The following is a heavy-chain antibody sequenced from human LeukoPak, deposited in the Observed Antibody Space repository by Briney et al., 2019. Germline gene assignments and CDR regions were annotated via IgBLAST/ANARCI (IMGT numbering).Heavy chain of an antibody. V-gene: IGHV3-53*01. CDR2: IYSGGST. Sequence: GGSLRLSCAASGFTVSSNYMSWVRQAPGKGLEWVSVIYSGGSTYYADSVKGRFTISRDNSKNTLYLQMNSLRAEDTAVYYCTKSRSGSSNWALQVFDNWGQGALVTVSS. D-gene: IGHD4-11*01. CDR1: GFTVSSNY. CDR3: TKSRSGSSNWALQVFDN. J-gene: IGHJ4*02.